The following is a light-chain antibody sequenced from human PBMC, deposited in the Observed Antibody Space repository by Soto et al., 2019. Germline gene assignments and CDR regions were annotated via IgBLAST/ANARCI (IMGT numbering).Light chain of an antibody. CDR1: QSINSY. J-gene: IGKJ5*01. Sequence: DIQMTHSASSLSASVGDRVTITFRASQSINSYLNWYQQKPGKAPKVLIYAAYNLQSGVPSRFSGSGSGTDFTLTISSLQPEDFATYYCQQSYSTPITFGQGTLLAIK. V-gene: IGKV1-39*01. CDR3: QQSYSTPIT. CDR2: AAY.